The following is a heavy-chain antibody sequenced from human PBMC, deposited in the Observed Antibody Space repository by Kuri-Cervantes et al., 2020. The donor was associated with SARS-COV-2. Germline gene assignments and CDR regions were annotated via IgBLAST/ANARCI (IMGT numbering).Heavy chain of an antibody. D-gene: IGHD6-13*01. CDR1: GFTFSNSD. Sequence: GGSLRLSCAASGFTFSNSDMNWVRQAPGKGLEWVSGVSWNGSRTHYADSVKGRFIISRDNSRNFLYQQMNSLRPEDMAVYYCVRHKAAAGIVAPDWGQGTLVPSPQ. CDR2: VSWNGSRT. J-gene: IGHJ4*02. V-gene: IGHV3-19*01. CDR3: VRHKAAAGIVAPD.